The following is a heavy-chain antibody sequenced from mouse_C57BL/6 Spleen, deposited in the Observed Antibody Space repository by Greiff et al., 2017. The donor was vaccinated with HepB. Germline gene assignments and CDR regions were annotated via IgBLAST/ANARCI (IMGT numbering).Heavy chain of an antibody. V-gene: IGHV1-39*01. CDR3: ARSRSKDEGREGFDY. Sequence: VQLKESGPELVKPGASVKISCKASGYSFTDYNMNWVKQSNGKSLEWIGVINPNYGTTSYNQKFKGKATLTVDQSSSTAYMQLNSLTSEDSAVYYCARSRSKDEGREGFDYWGQGTTLTVSS. CDR2: INPNYGTT. CDR1: GYSFTDYN. J-gene: IGHJ2*01. D-gene: IGHD3-3*01.